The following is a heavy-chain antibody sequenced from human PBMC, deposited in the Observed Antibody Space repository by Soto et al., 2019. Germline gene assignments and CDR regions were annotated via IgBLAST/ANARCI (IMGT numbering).Heavy chain of an antibody. D-gene: IGHD3-3*01. CDR2: MNPNSGNT. Sequence: ASVKVSCKASGYTFTSYDINWVRQATGQRLEWMGWMNPNSGNTGYAQKFQGRVTMTRNTSISTAYMELSSLRSEDTAVYYRAKNYYDFWSGYYHDYYYYMDVWGKGTTVTVSS. CDR1: GYTFTSYD. V-gene: IGHV1-8*01. J-gene: IGHJ6*03. CDR3: AKNYYDFWSGYYHDYYYYMDV.